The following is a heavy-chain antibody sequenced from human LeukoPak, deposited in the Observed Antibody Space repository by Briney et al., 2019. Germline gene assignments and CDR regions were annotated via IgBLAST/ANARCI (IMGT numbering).Heavy chain of an antibody. V-gene: IGHV4-59*01. CDR2: IYYSGST. CDR3: AGSGYLDAFDI. CDR1: GGSISSYY. J-gene: IGHJ3*02. D-gene: IGHD3-3*01. Sequence: SETLSLTCTVPGGSISSYYWSWIRQPPGKGLEWIGYIYYSGSTTYNPSLKSRVTISVDTSKNQFSLKLSSVTAADTAVYYCAGSGYLDAFDIWGQGTMVTVSS.